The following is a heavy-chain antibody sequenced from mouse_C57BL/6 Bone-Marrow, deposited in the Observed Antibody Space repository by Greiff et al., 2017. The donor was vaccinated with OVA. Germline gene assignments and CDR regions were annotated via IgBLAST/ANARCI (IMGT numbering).Heavy chain of an antibody. J-gene: IGHJ3*01. CDR1: GYTFTSYG. D-gene: IGHD1-1*01. CDR3: ARGPYYYGSSYDAY. V-gene: IGHV1-81*01. Sequence: VMLVESGAELARPGASVKLSCKASGYTFTSYGISWVKQRTGQGLEWIGEIYPRSGNTYYNEKFKGKATLTADKSSSTAYMELRSLTSEDSAVYFCARGPYYYGSSYDAYWGQGTLVTVSA. CDR2: IYPRSGNT.